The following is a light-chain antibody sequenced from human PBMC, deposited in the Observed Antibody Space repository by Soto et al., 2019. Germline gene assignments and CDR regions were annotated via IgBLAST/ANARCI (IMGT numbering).Light chain of an antibody. CDR3: QSYDSSLSGVV. CDR2: GNS. CDR1: SSNIGAGYD. Sequence: QSVLTQPPSLSGAPGQRVTISCTGSSSNIGAGYDVHWYQQLPGTAPKLLIYGNSNRPSGVPDRFSGSKSGTSASLAITGLQAEDEADSYCQSYDSSLSGVVFGGGTKLTVL. V-gene: IGLV1-40*01. J-gene: IGLJ2*01.